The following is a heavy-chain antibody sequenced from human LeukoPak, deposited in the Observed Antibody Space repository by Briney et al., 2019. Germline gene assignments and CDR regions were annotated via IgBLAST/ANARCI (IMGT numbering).Heavy chain of an antibody. Sequence: SETLSLTCTVSGGSISSSSYYWGWLRQPPGKGLEWIGSIYYSGSTYYNPSLKSRVTISVDTSKNQFSLKLSSVTAADTAMYYCASNSAETQYYYGSGLRGGSFGYWGQGTLVTVSS. J-gene: IGHJ4*02. CDR2: IYYSGST. CDR3: ASNSAETQYYYGSGLRGGSFGY. CDR1: GGSISSSSYY. V-gene: IGHV4-39*07. D-gene: IGHD3-10*01.